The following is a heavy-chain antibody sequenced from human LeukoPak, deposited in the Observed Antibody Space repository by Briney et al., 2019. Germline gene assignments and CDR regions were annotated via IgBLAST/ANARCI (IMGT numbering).Heavy chain of an antibody. CDR1: GGSISSYY. Sequence: SETLSLTCTVSGGSISSYYWSWIRQPAGKGLEWIGRIYNSGSTNYNTNYNPSLSSRVTMSVDTSKNQFSLMLRSVTAADTAVYYCARDHLPAGAPGYYMDVWGKGTTVTVSS. D-gene: IGHD4/OR15-4a*01. CDR3: ARDHLPAGAPGYYMDV. J-gene: IGHJ6*03. V-gene: IGHV4-4*07. CDR2: IYNSGST.